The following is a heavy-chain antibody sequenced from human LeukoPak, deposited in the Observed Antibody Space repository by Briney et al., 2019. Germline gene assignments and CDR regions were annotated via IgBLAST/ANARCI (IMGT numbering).Heavy chain of an antibody. CDR3: ARPRLLFGSGPILV. V-gene: IGHV4-39*02. Sequence: SETLSLTCTVSGGSISSSSYYWGWIRQPPGKGLEWIGSIYYSGSTYYNPSLKSRVNISIDTSKNHFSLRLTSVTAADTAVYFCARPRLLFGSGPILVWGQGTLVTASS. CDR1: GGSISSSSYY. D-gene: IGHD3-10*01. CDR2: IYYSGST. J-gene: IGHJ4*02.